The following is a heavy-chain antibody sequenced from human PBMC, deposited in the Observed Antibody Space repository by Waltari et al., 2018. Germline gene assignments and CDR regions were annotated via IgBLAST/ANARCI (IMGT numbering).Heavy chain of an antibody. CDR1: GFTFSSYG. V-gene: IGHV3-33*01. CDR3: ARDRYGSGSYYNWWFDP. D-gene: IGHD3-10*01. J-gene: IGHJ5*02. CDR2: IWYDGSNK. Sequence: QVQLVESGGGVVQPGRSLRLSCAASGFTFSSYGMHWVRQAPGKGLEWVAVIWYDGSNKYYAGSVKGRFTISRDNSKNTLYLQRNSLRAEDTAVYYCARDRYGSGSYYNWWFDPWGQGTLVTVSS.